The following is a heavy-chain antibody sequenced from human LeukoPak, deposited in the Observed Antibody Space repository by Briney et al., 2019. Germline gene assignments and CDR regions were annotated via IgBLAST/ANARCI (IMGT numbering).Heavy chain of an antibody. CDR1: GFTFSDYY. V-gene: IGHV3-11*03. J-gene: IGHJ4*02. Sequence: GGSLRPSCAASGFTFSDYYMSWIRQAPGKGLEWVSYISSTSSYTNYADSVKGRFTISRDNAKNSLYLQMNSLRAEDTAVYYCARSNRGVIQLPDYWGQGTLVTVSS. CDR3: ARSNRGVIQLPDY. D-gene: IGHD5-18*01. CDR2: ISSTSSYT.